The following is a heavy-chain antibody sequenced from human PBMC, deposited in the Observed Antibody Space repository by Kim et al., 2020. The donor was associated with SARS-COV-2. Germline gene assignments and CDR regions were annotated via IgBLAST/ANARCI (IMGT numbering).Heavy chain of an antibody. D-gene: IGHD5-12*01. V-gene: IGHV3-30*18. CDR3: AKDRSIVATILEALDY. J-gene: IGHJ4*02. CDR1: GFTFSSYG. CDR2: ISYDGSNK. Sequence: GGSLRLSCAASGFTFSSYGMHWVRQAPGKGLEWVAVISYDGSNKYYADSVKGRFTISRDNSKNTLYLQMNSLRAEDTAVYYCAKDRSIVATILEALDYWGQGTLVTVSS.